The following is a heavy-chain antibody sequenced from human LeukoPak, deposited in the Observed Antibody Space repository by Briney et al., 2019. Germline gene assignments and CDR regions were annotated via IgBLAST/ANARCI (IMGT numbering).Heavy chain of an antibody. CDR1: GGSFSGYY. CDR3: ARVGLWFGELFFYRGTRGYFDY. CDR2: INHSGST. Sequence: SETLSLTCAVYGGSFSGYYWSWIRQPPGKGLEWIGEINHSGSTNYNPSLKSRVTISVDTSKNQSSLKLSSVTAADTAVYYCARVGLWFGELFFYRGTRGYFDYWGQGTLVTVSS. J-gene: IGHJ4*02. V-gene: IGHV4-34*01. D-gene: IGHD3-10*01.